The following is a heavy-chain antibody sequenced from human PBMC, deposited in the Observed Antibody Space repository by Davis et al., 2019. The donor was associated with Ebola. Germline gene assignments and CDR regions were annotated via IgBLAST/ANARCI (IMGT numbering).Heavy chain of an antibody. D-gene: IGHD6-13*01. CDR1: GFTFYSYA. V-gene: IGHV3-23*01. CDR2: ITGSGGST. J-gene: IGHJ1*01. CDR3: VKDMVDEGLSSPHPDFQH. Sequence: GESLKISCAASGFTFYSYAMTWVRQAPGKVLEWVSAITGSGGSTYYADSVRGRFSISRDNSKNMLYLQINSLRAEDTAVYYCVKDMVDEGLSSPHPDFQHWGQGTLVTVSS.